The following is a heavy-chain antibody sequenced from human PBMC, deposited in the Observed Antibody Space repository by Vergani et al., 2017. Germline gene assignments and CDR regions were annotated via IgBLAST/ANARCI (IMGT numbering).Heavy chain of an antibody. CDR2: IYYSGST. D-gene: IGHD6-13*01. V-gene: IGHV4-31*03. J-gene: IGHJ5*02. Sequence: QVQLQESGPGLVKPSQTLSLTCPVSGGSISSGGYYWSWIRQHPGKGLEWIGYIYYSGSTYYNPSLKSRVTISVDTSKNQFSLKLSSVTAADTAVYYCARDILSSSWFRWFDPWGQGTLVTVSS. CDR1: GGSISSGGYY. CDR3: ARDILSSSWFRWFDP.